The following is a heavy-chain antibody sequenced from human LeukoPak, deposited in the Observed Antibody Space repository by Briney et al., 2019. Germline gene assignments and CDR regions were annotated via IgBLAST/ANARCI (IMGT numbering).Heavy chain of an antibody. D-gene: IGHD3-16*01. CDR3: ARDYEGNCDY. J-gene: IGHJ4*02. CDR1: GITFSGYS. CDR2: ISGSGGST. Sequence: GGSLRLSCVVSGITFSGYSMSWVRQAPGKGLEWVSAISGSGGSTYYADSVKGRFTISRDNSKNTLYLQMNSLRAEDTAVYYCARDYEGNCDYWGQGTLVTVSS. V-gene: IGHV3-23*01.